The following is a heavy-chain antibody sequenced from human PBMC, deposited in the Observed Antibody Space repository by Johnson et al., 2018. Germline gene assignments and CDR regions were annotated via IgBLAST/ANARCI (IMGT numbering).Heavy chain of an antibody. D-gene: IGHD2-2*01. Sequence: QVQLVQSGAEVKKPGSSVKVSCKASGGTFSSYAISWVRQAPGQGLEWMGGIIPIFGTANYAQKFQGRVTIIADESTSTTYMELSSLRSEDTAVYHCARECGSTSGYPYGMDVWGQGTTVTVSS. V-gene: IGHV1-69*12. CDR2: IIPIFGTA. CDR3: ARECGSTSGYPYGMDV. J-gene: IGHJ6*02. CDR1: GGTFSSYA.